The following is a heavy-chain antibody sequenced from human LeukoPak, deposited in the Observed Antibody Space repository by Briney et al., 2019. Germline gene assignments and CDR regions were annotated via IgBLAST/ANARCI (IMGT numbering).Heavy chain of an antibody. D-gene: IGHD3-10*01. CDR2: ISYDGSNK. CDR3: AKSITMVRGVIILEDAFDI. Sequence: PGRSLRLSCAASGLTFSSYGMHWVRQAPGKGLEWVAVISYDGSNKYYADSVKGRFTISRDNSKNTLYLQMNSLRAEDTAVYYCAKSITMVRGVIILEDAFDIWGQGTMVTVSS. V-gene: IGHV3-30*18. CDR1: GLTFSSYG. J-gene: IGHJ3*02.